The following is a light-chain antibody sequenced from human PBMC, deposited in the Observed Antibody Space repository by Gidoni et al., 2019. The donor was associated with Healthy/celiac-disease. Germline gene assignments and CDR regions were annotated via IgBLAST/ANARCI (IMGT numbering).Light chain of an antibody. CDR1: QSISSY. J-gene: IGKJ4*01. CDR2: AAS. V-gene: IGKV1-39*01. Sequence: DIQMPQSPSSLSASVGDRVTITCRASQSISSYLNWYQQKPGKAPKLLIYAASSLQSGVPSRFSGSGSGTDFTLTISSLQPEDFATYYCQQSDSTPVTFGGGTKVEIK. CDR3: QQSDSTPVT.